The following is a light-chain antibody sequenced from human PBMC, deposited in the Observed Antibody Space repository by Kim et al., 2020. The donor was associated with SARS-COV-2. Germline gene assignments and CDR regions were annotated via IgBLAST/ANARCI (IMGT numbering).Light chain of an antibody. V-gene: IGKV4-1*01. CDR3: QQYFRTPPT. Sequence: ATINCKSSQSVLYSSNNNNYLAWYQQNPGQPPKLLVYWASTRESGVPDRFSGSGSETDFTLTISSLQAEDVAVYYCQQYFRTPPTFGGGTKVDIK. CDR1: QSVLYSSNNNNY. CDR2: WAS. J-gene: IGKJ4*01.